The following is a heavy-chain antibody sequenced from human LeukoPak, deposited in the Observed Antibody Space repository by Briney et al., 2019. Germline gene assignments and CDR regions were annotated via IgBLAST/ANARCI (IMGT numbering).Heavy chain of an antibody. J-gene: IGHJ6*02. CDR3: ARGTAVGIYYYYGMDV. D-gene: IGHD1-1*01. CDR2: IYYSGST. CDR1: GGSISSGGYY. Sequence: SETLSLTCTVSGGSISSGGYYWSWIRQHPGKGLEWIGYIYYSGSTYYNPSLKSRVTISVDTSKNQFSLKLSSVTAADTAVYYCARGTAVGIYYYYGMDVWGQGTTVTVSS. V-gene: IGHV4-31*03.